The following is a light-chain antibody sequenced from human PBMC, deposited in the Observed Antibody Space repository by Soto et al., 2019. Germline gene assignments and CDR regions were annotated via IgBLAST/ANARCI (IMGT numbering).Light chain of an antibody. J-gene: IGLJ3*02. CDR2: EVS. CDR3: GSYTSTSTWV. V-gene: IGLV2-14*01. CDR1: SSDVGGYKY. Sequence: QSVLTQPASVSGSPGQSITISCTGTSSDVGGYKYVSWYQQHPGKVPKLIIYEVSNRPSGVSSRFSGSKSGNSASLTISGLQAEDEADYYCGSYTSTSTWVFGGGTKLTVL.